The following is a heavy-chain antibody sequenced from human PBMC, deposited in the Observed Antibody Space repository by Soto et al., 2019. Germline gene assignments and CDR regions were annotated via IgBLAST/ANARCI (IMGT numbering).Heavy chain of an antibody. Sequence: GVLGVCWAAAGLRLSAHTMAVVRQAPGKGLERVSYIGTDTVTKHYPDSVRGRFTISRDNAKNSLYLQMDSLREEETAVYYCARDKADKDCISTSCFSPLDFWGQGTLVTGSS. CDR2: IGTDTVTK. D-gene: IGHD2-2*01. V-gene: IGHV3-48*02. J-gene: IGHJ4*02. CDR3: ARDKADKDCISTSCFSPLDF. CDR1: GLRLSAHT.